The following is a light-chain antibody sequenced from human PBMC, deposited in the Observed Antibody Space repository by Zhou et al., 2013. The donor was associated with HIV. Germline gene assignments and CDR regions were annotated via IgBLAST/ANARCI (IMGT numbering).Light chain of an antibody. CDR3: QQLNTYPT. J-gene: IGKJ4*01. Sequence: IQLTQSPSSLSAFVGDRVTITCRASQAISTYLAWYQQKPGKAPNLLIYAASTLQTGVPSRFTGSGSGTDFTLTISSLQPEDFATYYCQQLNTYPTFGGGTKVEIK. CDR2: AAS. CDR1: QAISTY. V-gene: IGKV1-9*01.